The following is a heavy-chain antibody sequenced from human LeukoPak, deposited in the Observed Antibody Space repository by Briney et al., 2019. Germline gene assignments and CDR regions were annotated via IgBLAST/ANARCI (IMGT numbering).Heavy chain of an antibody. Sequence: GGSLRLSCAASGFTFSSYAMHWVRQAPGKGLEYVSAISSNGGSTYYANSVKGRFTISRDNSKNTLYLQMNSLRAEDTAEYYCAKDLRVVVAVVDYWGQGTLVTVSS. V-gene: IGHV3-64*01. J-gene: IGHJ4*02. D-gene: IGHD2-15*01. CDR3: AKDLRVVVAVVDY. CDR1: GFTFSSYA. CDR2: ISSNGGST.